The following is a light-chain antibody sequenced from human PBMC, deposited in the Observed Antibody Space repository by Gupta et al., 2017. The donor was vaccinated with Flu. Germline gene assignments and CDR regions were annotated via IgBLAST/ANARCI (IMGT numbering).Light chain of an antibody. CDR2: AAS. CDR3: QHRDSTPLT. J-gene: IGKJ4*01. Sequence: DIQMTQSPSSLSASVGDRVTITCRASQSISSYLNWYQQKPGKAPKLLIYAASSLQSKVPSRFSGSGSCTDFTLTISSLQPEDFATYYCQHRDSTPLTFGRGTKVEIK. CDR1: QSISSY. V-gene: IGKV1-39*01.